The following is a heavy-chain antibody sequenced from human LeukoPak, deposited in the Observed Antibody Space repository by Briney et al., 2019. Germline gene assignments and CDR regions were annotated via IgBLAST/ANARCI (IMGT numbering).Heavy chain of an antibody. CDR2: ISYDANIGSNK. J-gene: IGHJ4*02. D-gene: IGHD6-19*01. V-gene: IGHV3-30-3*02. CDR3: AKFRADSSGWPFDY. Sequence: HPGGSLRLSCATSGFTFSRYAMHWVRQAPGKGLEWVALISYDANIGSNKYYADSVKGRFTISRDNSKNTLYPQMNSLRAEDTAIYYCAKFRADSSGWPFDYWGQGTLVTVSS. CDR1: GFTFSRYA.